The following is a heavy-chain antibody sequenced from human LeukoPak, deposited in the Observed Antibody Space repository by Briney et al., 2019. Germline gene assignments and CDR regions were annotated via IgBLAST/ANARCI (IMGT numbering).Heavy chain of an antibody. CDR3: ARVRTMIDRGDY. D-gene: IGHD3-22*01. V-gene: IGHV1-8*02. CDR2: MDPNSGNT. CDR1: GYTFTSYD. J-gene: IGHJ4*02. Sequence: ASVKVSCKASGYTFTSYDINWVRQATGQGLEWMGWMDPNSGNTGYAQKFQGRVTMTTDTSTSTAYMELRSLRSDDTAVYYCARVRTMIDRGDYWGQGTLVTVSS.